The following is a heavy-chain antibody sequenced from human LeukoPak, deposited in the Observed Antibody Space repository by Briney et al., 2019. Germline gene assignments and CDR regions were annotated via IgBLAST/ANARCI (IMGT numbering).Heavy chain of an antibody. CDR2: IIPIFGTA. Sequence: SVKVSCKASGGTFSSYAISWVRQAPGQGLEWMGGIIPIFGTANYAQKFQGRVTITADESTSTAYMELSSLRSEDTAVYYCASSRVTGYYDSSDYFDYWGQGTLVTVSS. V-gene: IGHV1-69*13. CDR1: GGTFSSYA. J-gene: IGHJ4*02. D-gene: IGHD3-22*01. CDR3: ASSRVTGYYDSSDYFDY.